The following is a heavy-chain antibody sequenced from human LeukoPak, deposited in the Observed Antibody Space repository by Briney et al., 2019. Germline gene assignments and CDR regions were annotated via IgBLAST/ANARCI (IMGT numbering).Heavy chain of an antibody. CDR3: AKIPAAAGTRDY. D-gene: IGHD6-13*01. CDR1: GFTFSVYW. Sequence: PGGSLRLSCAASGFTFSVYWMHWVRQAPGKGLEWVSAISGSGGSTYYADSVKGRFTISRDNSKNTLYLQMNSLRAEDTAVYYCAKIPAAAGTRDYWGQGTLVTVSS. V-gene: IGHV3-23*01. J-gene: IGHJ4*02. CDR2: ISGSGGST.